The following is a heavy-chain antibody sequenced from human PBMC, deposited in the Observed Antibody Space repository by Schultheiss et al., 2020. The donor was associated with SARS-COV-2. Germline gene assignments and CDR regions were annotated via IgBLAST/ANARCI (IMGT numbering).Heavy chain of an antibody. D-gene: IGHD1-26*01. J-gene: IGHJ6*03. CDR3: AKDRWELLRFFYYMDV. CDR2: ISGSGGST. CDR1: GFTVSSNY. V-gene: IGHV3-23*01. Sequence: GESLKISCAASGFTVSSNYMSWVRQAPGKGLEWVSVISGSGGSTYYADSVKGRFTISRDNSKNTLYLQMNSLRAEDTAVYYCAKDRWELLRFFYYMDVWGKGTTVTVSS.